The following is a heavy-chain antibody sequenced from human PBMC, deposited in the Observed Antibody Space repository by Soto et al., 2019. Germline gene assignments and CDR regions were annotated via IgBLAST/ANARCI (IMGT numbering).Heavy chain of an antibody. CDR2: TGGSGDT. CDR1: RFTLRNYV. CDR3: ATSGHCGGLRCSSFDM. Sequence: EVQLLESGGGLVQPGGSLRLSCAASRFTLRNYVVNWVRQAPGKGLEWVSTTGGSGDTYYPDSVKGRFTISRDNSKNTVYSEMITLRAEDTAVYYCATSGHCGGLRCSSFDMWGQGTVVTVSS. V-gene: IGHV3-23*01. D-gene: IGHD2-21*01. J-gene: IGHJ3*02.